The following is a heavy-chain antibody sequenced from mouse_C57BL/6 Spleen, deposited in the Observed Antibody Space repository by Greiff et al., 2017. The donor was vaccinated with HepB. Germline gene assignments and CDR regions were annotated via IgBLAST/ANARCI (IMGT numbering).Heavy chain of an antibody. J-gene: IGHJ3*01. CDR1: GFSLSTSGMG. D-gene: IGHD2-4*01. CDR3: ARSLGDYETWFAY. CDR2: IYWDDDK. V-gene: IGHV8-12*01. Sequence: QVTLKESGPGILQSSQTLSLTCSFSGFSLSTSGMGVSWIRQPSGKGLEWLAHIYWDDDKRYNPSLKSRLTISKDTSRNQVFLKITSVDTADTATYYCARSLGDYETWFAYWGQGTLVTVSA.